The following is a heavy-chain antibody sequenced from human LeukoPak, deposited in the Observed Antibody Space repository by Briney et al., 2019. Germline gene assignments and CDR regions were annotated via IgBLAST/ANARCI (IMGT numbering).Heavy chain of an antibody. CDR1: GYSIGSGYY. CDR3: ARRHPKGPYGMDV. Sequence: SETLSLTCTVSGYSIGSGYYWGWIRQPPGKGLEWIGSIYHSGSTYYNPSLKSRVTISVDTSKNQFSLNLSSVTAADTAVYYCARRHPKGPYGMDVWGQGTTVTVSS. V-gene: IGHV4-38-2*02. CDR2: IYHSGST. J-gene: IGHJ6*02.